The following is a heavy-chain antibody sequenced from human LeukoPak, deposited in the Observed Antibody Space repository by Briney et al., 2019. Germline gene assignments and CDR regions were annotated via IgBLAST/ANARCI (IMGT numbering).Heavy chain of an antibody. J-gene: IGHJ4*02. D-gene: IGHD3-9*01. CDR3: AKDRNYDILTGYSYFDY. CDR2: ISGSGGST. V-gene: IGHV3-23*01. Sequence: GGSLRLSCAASGFTFSSYAMSWVRQAPGKGLEWVSAISGSGGSTYYADSVKGRFTISRDNPKNTLYLQMNSLRAEDMAVYYCAKDRNYDILTGYSYFDYWGQGTLVTVSS. CDR1: GFTFSSYA.